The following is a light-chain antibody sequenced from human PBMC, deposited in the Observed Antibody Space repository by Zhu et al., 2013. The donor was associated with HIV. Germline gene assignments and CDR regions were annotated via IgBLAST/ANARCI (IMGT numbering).Light chain of an antibody. J-gene: IGKJ3*01. Sequence: EIVMTQSPATLSVSPGERATLSCRASQGVSSNLAWYQQKPGQSPRLLIYGASTRATGIPARFSGSGSGTDFTLTISSLQSEDFAVYYCQQYGSSFTFGPGTKVDIK. V-gene: IGKV3-15*01. CDR1: QGVSSN. CDR3: QQYGSSFT. CDR2: GAS.